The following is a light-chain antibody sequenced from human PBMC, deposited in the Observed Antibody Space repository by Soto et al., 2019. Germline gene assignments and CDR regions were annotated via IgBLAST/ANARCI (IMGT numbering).Light chain of an antibody. CDR2: NAS. CDR1: QTISTY. J-gene: IGKJ4*01. Sequence: DIQMTQSPSSLSASVGDRVTISCRASQTISTYLNWYQQKPGKAPKLLIYNASRLQSGVPSRFSGSGSGTDFTLTISSLQPEDFATYYCQQANSFPLTFGGGTKVEIK. CDR3: QQANSFPLT. V-gene: IGKV1-39*01.